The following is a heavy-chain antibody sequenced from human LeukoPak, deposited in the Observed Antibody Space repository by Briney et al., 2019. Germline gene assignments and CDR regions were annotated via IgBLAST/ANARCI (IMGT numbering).Heavy chain of an antibody. J-gene: IGHJ4*02. CDR1: GFTFSSYW. CDR2: IKQDGSEK. D-gene: IGHD6-19*01. Sequence: PRRSLRLSCAASGFTFSSYWMSWVCQAPRKGREWVGSIKQDGSEKYSVDSAKGRFTISRDNARNSLYLQVNSLRDEDTAVYCCARSHGSGWYYFDYWGQGTLVTGSS. V-gene: IGHV3-7*01. CDR3: ARSHGSGWYYFDY.